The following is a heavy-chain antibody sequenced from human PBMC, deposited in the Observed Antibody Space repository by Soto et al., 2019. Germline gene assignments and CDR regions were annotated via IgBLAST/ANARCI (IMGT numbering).Heavy chain of an antibody. V-gene: IGHV1-3*01. Sequence: RASVKVSFTASGYTFTSYAMHWVRQAPGQRLEWMGWINAGNGNTKYSQKFQGRVTITRDTSASTAYMELSSLRSEDTAVYYCARVELLWFGELLSPFDYWGQGTLVTVSS. J-gene: IGHJ4*02. CDR3: ARVELLWFGELLSPFDY. D-gene: IGHD3-10*01. CDR1: GYTFTSYA. CDR2: INAGNGNT.